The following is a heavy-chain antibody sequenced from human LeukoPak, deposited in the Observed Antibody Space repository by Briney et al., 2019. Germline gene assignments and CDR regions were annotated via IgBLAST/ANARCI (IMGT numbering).Heavy chain of an antibody. CDR1: GFTFSSYA. J-gene: IGHJ5*02. CDR2: ISYDGSNK. V-gene: IGHV3-30-3*01. Sequence: GGSLRLSCAASGFTFSSYAMHWVRQAPGKGLEWVAVISYDGSNKYYADSVKGRFTISRDNSKNTLYLQMNSLRAEDAAVYYCAKGSAFVGWFDPWGQGTLVTVSS. CDR3: AKGSAFVGWFDP. D-gene: IGHD1-26*01.